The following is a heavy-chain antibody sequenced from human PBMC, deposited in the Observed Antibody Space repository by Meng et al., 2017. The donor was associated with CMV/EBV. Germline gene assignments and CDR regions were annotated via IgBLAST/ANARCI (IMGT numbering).Heavy chain of an antibody. V-gene: IGHV3-66*02. CDR3: ARDSGAFDI. CDR2: IYSGGST. CDR1: GFTVSSNY. D-gene: IGHD3-10*01. J-gene: IGHJ3*02. Sequence: GESLKISCAASGFTVSSNYMSWVRQAPGKGLEWVSIIYSGGSTYYADSVKGRFTISRDNSKNALYLQMNSLRPEDTAVYYCARDSGAFDIWGQGTMVTVPS.